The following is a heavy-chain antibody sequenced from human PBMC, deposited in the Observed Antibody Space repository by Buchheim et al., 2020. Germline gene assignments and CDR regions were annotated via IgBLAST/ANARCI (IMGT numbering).Heavy chain of an antibody. CDR2: IKEDGAEK. CDR3: TTAFNVRDDNFDY. J-gene: IGHJ4*02. CDR1: GLTFSAYW. V-gene: IGHV3-7*01. Sequence: EVRLVESGGGLVQPGGSLRLSCAASGLTFSAYWMSWVRQPPGKGLEWVANIKEDGAEKYYVGSVKGRFTISRATAANSLYLQMNSLRVEDTAVYYCTTAFNVRDDNFDYWGRGTL. D-gene: IGHD1-1*01.